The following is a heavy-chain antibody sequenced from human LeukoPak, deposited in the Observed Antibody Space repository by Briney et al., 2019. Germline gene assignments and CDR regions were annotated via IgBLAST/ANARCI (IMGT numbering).Heavy chain of an antibody. CDR2: IYTSGST. CDR1: GGSISSYY. Sequence: SEALSLTCTVSGGSISSYYWSWIRQPAGKGLEWIGRIYTSGSTNYNPSLKSRVTMSVGTSKNQFSLKLSSVTAADTAVYYCARSPGRYGDFDYWGQGTLVTVSS. J-gene: IGHJ4*02. V-gene: IGHV4-4*07. D-gene: IGHD4-17*01. CDR3: ARSPGRYGDFDY.